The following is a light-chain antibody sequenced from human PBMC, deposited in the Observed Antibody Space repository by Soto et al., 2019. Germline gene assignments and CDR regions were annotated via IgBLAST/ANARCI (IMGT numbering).Light chain of an antibody. J-gene: IGKJ1*01. CDR2: GTS. Sequence: EIVLTQSPGTLSLSPGERATLSCRASQSVSTTYFAWYQQKHGQAPRLLIYGTSRWATGIPDRFSVSGSGTDFTLTISRLEPEDFAVYYCHQYGALPRTFGQGTKGEVK. CDR1: QSVSTTY. CDR3: HQYGALPRT. V-gene: IGKV3-20*01.